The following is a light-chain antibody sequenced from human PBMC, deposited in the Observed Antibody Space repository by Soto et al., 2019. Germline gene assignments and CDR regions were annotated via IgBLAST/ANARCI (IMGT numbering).Light chain of an antibody. CDR3: QQRRNWPQT. CDR2: DAS. Sequence: EILLTQSPATLSLSPGERATLSCRASQTISSYLAWYQQKPGQAPRLLIYDASNRATGVPTRFSGSGSGTDFTLTISSLEPEDFAVDYCQQRRNWPQTFGQGTKVEI. J-gene: IGKJ1*01. CDR1: QTISSY. V-gene: IGKV3-11*01.